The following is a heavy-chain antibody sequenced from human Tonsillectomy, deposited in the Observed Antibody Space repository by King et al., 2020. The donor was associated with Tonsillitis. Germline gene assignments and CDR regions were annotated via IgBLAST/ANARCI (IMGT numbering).Heavy chain of an antibody. V-gene: IGHV3-66*01. CDR2: IYSCGNT. Sequence: VQLVESGGGLFQPGGSLSLSCAASGFTVSGNYMRWVRQAPGKGLEWVAVIYSCGNTYYAHSVKGSFTISRDISKNTLFLQMNSLRAEDTAMYYCARDISSSWQFDYWGQGTLVTVSS. D-gene: IGHD6-13*01. J-gene: IGHJ4*02. CDR1: GFTVSGNY. CDR3: ARDISSSWQFDY.